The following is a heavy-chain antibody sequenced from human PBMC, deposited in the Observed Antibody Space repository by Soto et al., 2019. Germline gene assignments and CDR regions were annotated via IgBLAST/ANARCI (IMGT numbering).Heavy chain of an antibody. CDR1: GGSITSSSHF. CDR2: IYFTGNT. CDR3: AGQTFTIAAASYGRSNWFDP. Sequence: PSETLSLTCSASGGSITSSSHFWGWVRPHPGKGLEWIGTIYFTGNTYYTPSLKSRLTMSIDTSKNEFSLRLNSVTAADTAVYYCAGQTFTIAAASYGRSNWFDPWGPGTLVTVS. D-gene: IGHD6-25*01. V-gene: IGHV4-39*01. J-gene: IGHJ5*02.